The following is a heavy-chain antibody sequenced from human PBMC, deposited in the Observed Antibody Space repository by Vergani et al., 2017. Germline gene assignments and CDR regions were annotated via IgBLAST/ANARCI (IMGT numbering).Heavy chain of an antibody. CDR1: GGSFSGYY. D-gene: IGHD3-10*01. V-gene: IGHV4-34*01. J-gene: IGHJ5*02. CDR3: ARGRRPYYYGSGSYYDNWFDP. CDR2: INHSGST. Sequence: QVQLQQWGAGLLKPSETLSLTCAVYGGSFSGYYWSWIRQPPGKGLEWIGEINHSGSTNYNPSLKSRVTISVDTSKNQCSLKLSAVTAADTAVYYCARGRRPYYYGSGSYYDNWFDPWGQGTLVTVSS.